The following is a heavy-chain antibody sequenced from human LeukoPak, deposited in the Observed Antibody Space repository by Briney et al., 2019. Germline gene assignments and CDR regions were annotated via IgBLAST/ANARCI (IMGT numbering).Heavy chain of an antibody. CDR2: IIPILGIA. CDR1: GGTFSSYT. Sequence: SVKVSCKASGGTFSSYTISWVRQAPGQGLEWMGRIIPILGIANYAQKFQGRVTITADKSTSTAYMELSSLRSEDTAVYYCASSSPTDTAMVVYYCYYYMDVWGKGTTVTVSS. CDR3: ASSSPTDTAMVVYYCYYYMDV. J-gene: IGHJ6*03. D-gene: IGHD5-18*01. V-gene: IGHV1-69*02.